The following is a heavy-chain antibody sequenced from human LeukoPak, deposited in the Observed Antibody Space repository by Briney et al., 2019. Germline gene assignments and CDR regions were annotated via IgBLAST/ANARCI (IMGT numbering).Heavy chain of an antibody. CDR2: IYTGGNT. CDR3: ARIAPTHAFDI. V-gene: IGHV3-53*01. D-gene: IGHD5-12*01. CDR1: GFTVSSNY. J-gene: IGHJ3*02. Sequence: GGSLRLSCAASGFTVSSNYMNWVRQAPGKGLEWISVIYTGGNTYYADSVKGRFTISRDNSKNTLYLQMNSLRAEDTAVYYCARIAPTHAFDIWGQGTMVTVSS.